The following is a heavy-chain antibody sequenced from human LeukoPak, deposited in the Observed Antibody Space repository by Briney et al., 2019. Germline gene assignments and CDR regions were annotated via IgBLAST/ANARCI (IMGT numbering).Heavy chain of an antibody. D-gene: IGHD2-2*01. CDR3: ARDCSSTSCPFDY. J-gene: IGHJ4*02. Sequence: GGSLRLSCAASGFTLSSYAMSWVRQAPGKGLEWVSAISGSGGSIYYADSVKGRFTISRDNAKNSLYLQMNSLRAEDTAVYYCARDCSSTSCPFDYWGQGTLVTVSS. CDR1: GFTLSSYA. CDR2: ISGSGGSI. V-gene: IGHV3-23*01.